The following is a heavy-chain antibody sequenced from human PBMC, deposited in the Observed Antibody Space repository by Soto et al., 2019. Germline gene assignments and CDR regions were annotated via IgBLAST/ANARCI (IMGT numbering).Heavy chain of an antibody. J-gene: IGHJ6*02. CDR2: IIPIFGTA. V-gene: IGHV1-69*13. CDR3: ARDGWSIYYYYGMDV. D-gene: IGHD3-3*01. Sequence: GASVKVSCKASGYTFSNFGLSWVRQAPGQGLEWMGGIIPIFGTANYAQKFQGRVTITADESTSTAYMELSSLRSEDTAVYYCARDGWSIYYYYGMDVWGQGTTVTVS. CDR1: GYTFSNFG.